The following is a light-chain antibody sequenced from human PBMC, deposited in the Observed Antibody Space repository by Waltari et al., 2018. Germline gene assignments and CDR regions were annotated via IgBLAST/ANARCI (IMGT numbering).Light chain of an antibody. CDR1: QSVLYSSNNKNY. CDR3: QQYRSSPLT. CDR2: WAS. Sequence: DIVMTQSPDSLAVSLGERATINCKSSQSVLYSSNNKNYLAWYQQKPGQPPKLLIYWASIRESGVPDRFSGSGSGTDFTLTISSLQAEDVAVYYCQQYRSSPLTFGGGTKVEIK. J-gene: IGKJ4*01. V-gene: IGKV4-1*01.